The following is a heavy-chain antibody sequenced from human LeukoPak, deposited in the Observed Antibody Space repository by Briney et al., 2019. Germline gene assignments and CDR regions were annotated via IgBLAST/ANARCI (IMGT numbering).Heavy chain of an antibody. CDR1: GGSISSYY. CDR3: ARDRRSSDSRGYYYYYGMDV. V-gene: IGHV4-59*01. D-gene: IGHD2-2*01. J-gene: IGHJ6*01. CDR2: IYYSGST. Sequence: SETLSLTCTVSGGSISSYYWSWIRQPPGKGLEWIGYIYYSGSTNYNPSLKSRLTISVDTSKNQFSLKLSSVTAADTAVYYCARDRRSSDSRGYYYYYGMDVWGQGTTVTVSS.